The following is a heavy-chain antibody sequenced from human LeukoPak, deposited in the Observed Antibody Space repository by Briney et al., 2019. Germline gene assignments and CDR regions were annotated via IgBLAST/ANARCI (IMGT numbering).Heavy chain of an antibody. Sequence: GGSLRLSCAVSGLTVTDNYMSWVRQAPGKGLEWVSYISSSSSTIYYADSVKGRFTISRDNAKNSLYLQMNSLRAEDTAVYYCAREYQLLSFYYYYYMDVWGKGTTVTVSS. D-gene: IGHD2-2*01. J-gene: IGHJ6*03. CDR3: AREYQLLSFYYYYYMDV. CDR2: ISSSSSTI. V-gene: IGHV3-11*04. CDR1: GLTVTDNY.